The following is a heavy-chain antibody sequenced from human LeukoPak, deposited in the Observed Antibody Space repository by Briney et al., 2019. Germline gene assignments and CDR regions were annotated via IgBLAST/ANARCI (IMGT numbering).Heavy chain of an antibody. CDR2: IYYSGST. J-gene: IGHJ4*02. V-gene: IGHV4-59*08. Sequence: SETLSLTCTVSGGSISTYYWSWIRQPPGKGLEWIGYIYYSGSTNYNPSLKSRVTISVDTSKNQFSLKLTSVTAADTAVYYCARGSGWYFYWGQGTLVTVSS. D-gene: IGHD6-19*01. CDR1: GGSISTYY. CDR3: ARGSGWYFY.